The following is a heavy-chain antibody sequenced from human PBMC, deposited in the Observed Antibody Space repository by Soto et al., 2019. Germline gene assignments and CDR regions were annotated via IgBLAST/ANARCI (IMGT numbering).Heavy chain of an antibody. V-gene: IGHV4-30-4*08. J-gene: IGHJ4*02. CDR1: GGSISSADQY. D-gene: IGHD3-9*01. Sequence: SETLSLTCTVSGGSISSADQYWSWIRQAPGQGMEWIGYSTSSGAADYNPSLTSRVDMSVDTSKNQSSPKLSSVTAAETAVYYCARGFDGVQVLHFDFWGQGTLVTVS. CDR3: ARGFDGVQVLHFDF. CDR2: STSSGAA.